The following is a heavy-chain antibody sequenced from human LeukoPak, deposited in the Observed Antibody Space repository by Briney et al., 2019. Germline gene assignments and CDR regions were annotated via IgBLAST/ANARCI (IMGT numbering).Heavy chain of an antibody. V-gene: IGHV4-4*07. D-gene: IGHD2-21*01. Sequence: STTLSLTCTVSGASVSTYFWSWIRQPAGKTMEWIGRVYVSGTTYYNPSLRSRVTLSIDTSKNQFSLSLNSVTAADTAVFYCGKTHCGGGSCDKFDSWGQGILVTVPS. J-gene: IGHJ5*01. CDR2: VYVSGTT. CDR3: GKTHCGGGSCDKFDS. CDR1: GASVSTYF.